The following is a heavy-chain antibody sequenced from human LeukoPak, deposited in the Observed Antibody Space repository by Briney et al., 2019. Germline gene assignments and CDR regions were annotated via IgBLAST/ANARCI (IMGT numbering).Heavy chain of an antibody. CDR3: TTDLSGSYNDY. Sequence: RGSLKLFCAASGFTLSNAWMSWVRQAPGKGLEWVGRIKSNTDRGTTDYAAPVKGRFTISRDDSKNTLHLQMNSLKTEDTALYYCTTDLSGSYNDYWGQRNLGSASS. J-gene: IGHJ4*02. D-gene: IGHD1-26*01. V-gene: IGHV3-15*01. CDR2: IKSNTDRGTT. CDR1: GFTLSNAW.